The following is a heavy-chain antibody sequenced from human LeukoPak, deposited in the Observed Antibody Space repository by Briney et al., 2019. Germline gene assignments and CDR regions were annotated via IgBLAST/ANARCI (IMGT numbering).Heavy chain of an antibody. CDR3: AKDLGAVAGTVDY. CDR1: GFTFSSYE. J-gene: IGHJ4*02. V-gene: IGHV3-30*02. Sequence: GGSLRLSCAASGFTFSSYEMNWVRQAPGKGLEWVAFIRYDGSNKYYADSVKGRFTISRDNSKNTLYLQMNSLRAEDTAVYYCAKDLGAVAGTVDYWGQGTLVTVSS. D-gene: IGHD6-19*01. CDR2: IRYDGSNK.